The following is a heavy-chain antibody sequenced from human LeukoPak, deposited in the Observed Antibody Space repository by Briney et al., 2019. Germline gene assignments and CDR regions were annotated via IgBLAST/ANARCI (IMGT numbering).Heavy chain of an antibody. Sequence: GGSLRLSCAASGFMFSSNWMSWVRLAPGKGLEWVSVIYTGGGTYYADSVKGRFTISRDNSKNTLYLQMNSLRAEDTAVYFCAREPDAGSGSYRAYFDYWGQGTLATVSS. CDR3: AREPDAGSGSYRAYFDY. V-gene: IGHV3-53*01. CDR2: IYTGGGT. J-gene: IGHJ4*02. D-gene: IGHD1-26*01. CDR1: GFMFSSNW.